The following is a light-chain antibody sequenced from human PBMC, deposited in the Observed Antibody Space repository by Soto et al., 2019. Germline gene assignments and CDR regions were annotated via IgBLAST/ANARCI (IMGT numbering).Light chain of an antibody. CDR3: QQYTSVPLT. J-gene: IGKJ4*01. Sequence: DIQMTQSPSSLSVSVGDRVTITCRASQGITNSLAWYQQKPGKVPKLLIYGASTLQSGAPSRFSGSGSGTDFTLTISSLQPEDVTTYYCQQYTSVPLTFGGGTKVEIK. CDR1: QGITNS. CDR2: GAS. V-gene: IGKV1-27*01.